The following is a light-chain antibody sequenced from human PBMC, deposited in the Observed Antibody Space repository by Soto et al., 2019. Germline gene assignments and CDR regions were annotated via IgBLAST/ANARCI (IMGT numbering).Light chain of an antibody. V-gene: IGKV3-15*01. CDR3: QHYNNWPPWT. CDR1: QNVRTN. J-gene: IGKJ1*01. Sequence: EIVMTQSPATLSVSPGERATLSCRASQNVRTNLAWYQQKPGQAPRLLIYGASTRATGIPARFSGSGSRTEFTLTISSLQSEDFAVYYCQHYNNWPPWTFGQGTKVEIK. CDR2: GAS.